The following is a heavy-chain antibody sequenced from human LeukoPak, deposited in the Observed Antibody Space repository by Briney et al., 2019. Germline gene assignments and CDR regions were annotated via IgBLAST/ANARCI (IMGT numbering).Heavy chain of an antibody. CDR3: AREGVGYFDY. J-gene: IGHJ4*02. CDR2: IYYSGST. Sequence: SETLSLTCTVSGGSISSYYWNWIRQPPGKGLEWIGYIYYSGSTNYNPSLKSRVTISVDTSKNQFSLNLSSVTAADTAVYYCAREGVGYFDYWGQGTLVTVSS. CDR1: GGSISSYY. D-gene: IGHD2-2*01. V-gene: IGHV4-59*01.